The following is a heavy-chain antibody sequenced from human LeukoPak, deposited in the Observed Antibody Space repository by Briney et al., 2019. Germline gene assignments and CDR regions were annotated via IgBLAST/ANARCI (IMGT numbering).Heavy chain of an antibody. CDR3: ARKYCTNGVCYGLDAFDI. CDR2: ISSSGSTI. J-gene: IGHJ3*02. V-gene: IGHV3-48*03. Sequence: GGSLRLSCAASGFTFSSYEMNGVRQAPGKGLEWVSYISSSGSTIYYADSVKGRFTISRDNAKNSLYLQMNSLRAEDTAVYYCARKYCTNGVCYGLDAFDIWGQGTMVTVSS. D-gene: IGHD2-8*01. CDR1: GFTFSSYE.